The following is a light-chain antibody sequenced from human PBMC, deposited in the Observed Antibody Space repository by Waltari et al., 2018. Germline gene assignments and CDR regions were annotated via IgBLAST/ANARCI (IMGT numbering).Light chain of an antibody. CDR3: AAWDDSLNAVV. V-gene: IGLV1-44*01. CDR1: SSNIGSNT. Sequence: QSVLTQPPSASGTPGQRVTISCSGSSSNIGSNTVNWYQQLPGTAPKHLIYRNNQRPSGVPDRFSGSKSGTSASLAISGLQSEDEADYYCAAWDDSLNAVVFGGGTKLTVL. J-gene: IGLJ2*01. CDR2: RNN.